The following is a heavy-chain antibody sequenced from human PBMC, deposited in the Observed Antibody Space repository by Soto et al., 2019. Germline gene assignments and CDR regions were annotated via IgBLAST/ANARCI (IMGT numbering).Heavy chain of an antibody. CDR3: ARGTGSPYYDFWSGYYGRGDWFDP. J-gene: IGHJ5*02. Sequence: ASVKVSCKASGYTFTIYGISWVRQAPGQGLEWMGWISAYNGNTNYAQKLQGRVTMTTDTSTSTAYMELRSLRSDDTAVYYCARGTGSPYYDFWSGYYGRGDWFDPWGQGTLVTVSS. CDR2: ISAYNGNT. CDR1: GYTFTIYG. D-gene: IGHD3-3*01. V-gene: IGHV1-18*01.